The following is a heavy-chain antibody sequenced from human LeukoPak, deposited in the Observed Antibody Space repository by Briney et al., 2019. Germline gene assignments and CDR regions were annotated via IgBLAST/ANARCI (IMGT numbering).Heavy chain of an antibody. Sequence: EASVNVSCKASGYTFTSYGISWVRQAPGQGLEWMGWISAYNGNTNYAQKLQGRVTMTTDTSTSTAYMELRSLRSDDTAVYYCERGGYQVLPTVGDAFDIWGQGTMVTVSS. V-gene: IGHV1-18*01. CDR3: ERGGYQVLPTVGDAFDI. J-gene: IGHJ3*02. D-gene: IGHD4-23*01. CDR2: ISAYNGNT. CDR1: GYTFTSYG.